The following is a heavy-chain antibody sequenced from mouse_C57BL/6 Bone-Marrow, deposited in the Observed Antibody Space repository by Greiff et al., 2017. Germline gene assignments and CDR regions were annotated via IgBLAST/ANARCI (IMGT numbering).Heavy chain of an antibody. CDR1: GYTFTGYW. CDR3: ARSVDDYDAVYFDY. D-gene: IGHD2-4*01. J-gene: IGHJ2*01. CDR2: ILPGSGST. Sequence: QVQLQQSGAELMKPGASVKLSCKATGYTFTGYWIEWVKQRPGHGLEWIGEILPGSGSTNYNEKFKGKATFTADTSSNKAYMQLRSLTTEDSSIYYCARSVDDYDAVYFDYWGQGTTLTVSS. V-gene: IGHV1-9*01.